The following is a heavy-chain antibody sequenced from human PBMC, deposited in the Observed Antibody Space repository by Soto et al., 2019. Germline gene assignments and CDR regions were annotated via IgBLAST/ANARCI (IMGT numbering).Heavy chain of an antibody. D-gene: IGHD6-19*01. CDR2: IWYDGNTK. CDR1: GFTFNTYG. V-gene: IGHV3-33*01. CDR3: ARPLVAPVAGPYYYGMDV. Sequence: QIQLVVSGGGVVQPGRSLRLSCAASGFTFNTYGFNWVRQGPGKGLEWVAVIWYDGNTKYYADSVKGRFTISRDNLKNTLYLQMNSLTAEDTAVYYCARPLVAPVAGPYYYGMDVWGQGTTVTVSS. J-gene: IGHJ6*02.